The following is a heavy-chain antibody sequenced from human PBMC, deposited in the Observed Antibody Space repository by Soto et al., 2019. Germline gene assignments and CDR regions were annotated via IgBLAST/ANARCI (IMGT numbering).Heavy chain of an antibody. J-gene: IGHJ4*02. Sequence: QAQLVQSGGEVKKPGASVKVSCKASGYTFTHYGISWVRQAPGQGLEWLGWISTYNSNTNSAPRLQGRLTMTTDTSTSTAYMELRSLTSDDTAVYFCARDERDSCSGGDCFYFDYWGQGTLVTVSS. D-gene: IGHD2-21*02. CDR2: ISTYNSNT. V-gene: IGHV1-18*04. CDR3: ARDERDSCSGGDCFYFDY. CDR1: GYTFTHYG.